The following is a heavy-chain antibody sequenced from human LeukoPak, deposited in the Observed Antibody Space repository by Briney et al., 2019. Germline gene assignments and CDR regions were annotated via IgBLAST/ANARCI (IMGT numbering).Heavy chain of an antibody. CDR2: ISGSGGNT. D-gene: IGHD3-9*01. Sequence: GGSLRLSCAASGFTFSSDAITWVRQAPGKGLEWVSAISGSGGNTNYADSVKGRFTISRDNSKNTLYLQMNSLRAEDTAVYYCAKDYRADILTGYHNWFDSWGQGTLVTVSS. CDR1: GFTFSSDA. V-gene: IGHV3-23*01. CDR3: AKDYRADILTGYHNWFDS. J-gene: IGHJ5*01.